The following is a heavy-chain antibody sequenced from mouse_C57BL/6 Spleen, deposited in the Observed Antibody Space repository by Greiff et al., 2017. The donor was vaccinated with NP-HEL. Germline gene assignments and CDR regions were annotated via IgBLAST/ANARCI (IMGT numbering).Heavy chain of an antibody. CDR3: ARDPLDGYYDY. D-gene: IGHD2-3*01. Sequence: EVMLVESGGGLVKPGGSLKLSCAASGFTFSSYAMSWVRQTPEKRLEWVATISDGGSYTYYPDNVKGRFTISRDNAKNNLYLQMSHLKSEDTAMYYCARDPLDGYYDYWGQGTTLTVSS. J-gene: IGHJ2*01. CDR2: ISDGGSYT. V-gene: IGHV5-4*01. CDR1: GFTFSSYA.